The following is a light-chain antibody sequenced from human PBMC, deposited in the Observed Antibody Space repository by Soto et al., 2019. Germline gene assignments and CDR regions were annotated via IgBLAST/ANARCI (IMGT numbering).Light chain of an antibody. CDR3: QQYFNWPPLT. Sequence: EIVLTQSPATLSVSPGERATLSCRASQSVSSNLAWYQQKPGQAPRLLMFGASTRATNIPARFSGSGSGTEFTLTISSLQSEDFAVYYCQQYFNWPPLTFGGGIKVEIK. J-gene: IGKJ4*01. CDR2: GAS. V-gene: IGKV3-15*01. CDR1: QSVSSN.